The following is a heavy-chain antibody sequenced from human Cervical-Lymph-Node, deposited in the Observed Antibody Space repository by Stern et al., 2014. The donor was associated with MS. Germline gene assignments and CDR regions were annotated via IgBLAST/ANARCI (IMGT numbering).Heavy chain of an antibody. Sequence: EVQLVESGGGLVQPGGSLRLSCAASGFTFSSYSMNWVRQGPGKGLEWVSYITSTSDTIYYADSVKGRFTISRDNAKNSLYLQMNSLRDEDTAVYYCAREEYYDTSVWGQGTLVTVSS. V-gene: IGHV3-48*02. D-gene: IGHD3-22*01. CDR1: GFTFSSYS. CDR3: AREEYYDTSV. J-gene: IGHJ4*02. CDR2: ITSTSDTI.